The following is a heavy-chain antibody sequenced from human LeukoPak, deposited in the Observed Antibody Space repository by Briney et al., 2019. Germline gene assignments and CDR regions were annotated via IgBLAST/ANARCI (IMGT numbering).Heavy chain of an antibody. CDR3: ARVARPCHKNFDY. J-gene: IGHJ4*02. CDR1: GGSFSGCY. D-gene: IGHD6-25*01. CDR2: INHSGST. V-gene: IGHV4-34*01. Sequence: SETLSLTCAVYGGSFSGCYWSWIRQPPGKGLEWIGEINHSGSTNYNPSLKSRVTISVDTSKNQFSLKLSSVTAADTAVYYCARVARPCHKNFDYWGQGTLVTVSS.